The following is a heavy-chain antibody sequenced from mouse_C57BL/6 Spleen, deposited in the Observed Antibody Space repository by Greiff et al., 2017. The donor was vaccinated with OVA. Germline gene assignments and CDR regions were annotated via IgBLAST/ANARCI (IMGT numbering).Heavy chain of an antibody. Sequence: VQLQQSGPELVKPGASVKISCKASGYTFTDYYMNWVKQSHGKSLEWIGDINPNNGGTSYNQKFKGKATLTVDKSSSTAYMELRSLTSEDSAVYYCASEDSAVTYWGQGTLVTVSA. J-gene: IGHJ3*01. V-gene: IGHV1-26*01. CDR2: INPNNGGT. CDR3: ASEDSAVTY. D-gene: IGHD3-2*02. CDR1: GYTFTDYY.